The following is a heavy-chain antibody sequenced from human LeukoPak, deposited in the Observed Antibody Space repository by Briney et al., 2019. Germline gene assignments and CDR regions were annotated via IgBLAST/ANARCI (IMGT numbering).Heavy chain of an antibody. CDR1: GYIFTGPS. Sequence: GASVKVSCKTSGYIFTGPSINWLRQAPGQGLEWMGWINTNTGNPTYAQGFTGRFVFSLDTSISTTYLEITSLRTDDTAVYYCARDMAPIRFDTWGQGTLVTVSS. CDR3: ARDMAPIRFDT. V-gene: IGHV7-4-1*02. CDR2: INTNTGNP. D-gene: IGHD5-24*01. J-gene: IGHJ5*02.